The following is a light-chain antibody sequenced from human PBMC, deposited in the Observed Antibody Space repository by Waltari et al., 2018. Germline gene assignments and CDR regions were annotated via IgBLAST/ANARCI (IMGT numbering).Light chain of an antibody. Sequence: DIQMTQSPSSVSASVGDRVTITCRASQGIGSWLVWYQQKPGEAPKLLIYGTSTLKSGVASRFSGSGSGKDFTLTTSSQEHEECATYYCQQANSLPRNFGQGTRVDIK. CDR1: QGIGSW. CDR2: GTS. V-gene: IGKV1-12*01. J-gene: IGKJ5*01. CDR3: QQANSLPRN.